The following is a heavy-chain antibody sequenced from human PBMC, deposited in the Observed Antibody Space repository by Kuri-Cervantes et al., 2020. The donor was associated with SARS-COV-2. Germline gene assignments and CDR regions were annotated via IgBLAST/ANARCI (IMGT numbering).Heavy chain of an antibody. CDR1: GFTFSRDT. J-gene: IGHJ4*02. Sequence: GASLKISCAASGFTFSRDTMYLVRQAPGKRLVWVSRMNGDGSSITYADSVKGRFTISRDNAKNTLYLQMNSLRVEDTDVYFCARAPSGSPTEFWGQGTLVTVSS. CDR3: ARAPSGSPTEF. CDR2: MNGDGSSI. V-gene: IGHV3-74*01. D-gene: IGHD1-26*01.